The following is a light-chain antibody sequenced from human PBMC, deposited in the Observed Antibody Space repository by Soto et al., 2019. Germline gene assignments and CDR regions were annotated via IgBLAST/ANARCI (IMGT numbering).Light chain of an antibody. CDR1: QSLITRY. CDR3: QQYGTSPT. Sequence: PGERATLTCRASQSLITRYLAWYQQKPGQAPRLLIYGASSSATGIPDRFSGSGSGTDFTLTISRLEPEDFAVYSCQQYGTSPTFGQGTRLEIK. V-gene: IGKV3-20*01. J-gene: IGKJ5*01. CDR2: GAS.